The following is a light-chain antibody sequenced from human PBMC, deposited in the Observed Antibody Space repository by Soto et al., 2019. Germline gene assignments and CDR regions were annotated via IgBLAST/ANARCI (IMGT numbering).Light chain of an antibody. V-gene: IGLV2-14*01. CDR2: DVS. J-gene: IGLJ2*01. CDR3: SSYTSSSTVI. CDR1: SSDVGGYNY. Sequence: QSALTQPASVSGSPGQSITISCTGTSSDVGGYNYVSWYQQHPGKAPKLMIYDVSNRPSGFSNRFSGSKSGYTASLTISGLQAEDEGDYYCSSYTSSSTVIFGGGTKLTVL.